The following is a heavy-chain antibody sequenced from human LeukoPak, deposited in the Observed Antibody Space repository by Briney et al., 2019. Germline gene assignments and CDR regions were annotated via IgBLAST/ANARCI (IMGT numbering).Heavy chain of an antibody. Sequence: GRSLRLSCAASGFTFDNYSMRWVRQAPGKGLEWVAGISWDGGSIVYADSVKGRFTISRDNAKNSLYLQMNSLRAEDTALYYCAKENYYDSTDSFDSWGQGTLVTVSS. CDR3: AKENYYDSTDSFDS. J-gene: IGHJ4*02. CDR1: GFTFDNYS. CDR2: ISWDGGSI. D-gene: IGHD3-22*01. V-gene: IGHV3-9*01.